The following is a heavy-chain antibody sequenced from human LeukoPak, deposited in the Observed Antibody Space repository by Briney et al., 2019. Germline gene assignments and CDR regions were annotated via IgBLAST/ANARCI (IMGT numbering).Heavy chain of an antibody. Sequence: RASVKVSCKASGYTFTSYYMHWVRQAPGQGLEWMGIINPSGGSTSYAQKFQGRVTMTRDTSTSTVYMELSSLRSEDTAVYYCARDGTVGRRVFNFDYWGQGTLVTVS. J-gene: IGHJ4*02. D-gene: IGHD3/OR15-3a*01. CDR1: GYTFTSYY. V-gene: IGHV1-46*01. CDR2: INPSGGST. CDR3: ARDGTVGRRVFNFDY.